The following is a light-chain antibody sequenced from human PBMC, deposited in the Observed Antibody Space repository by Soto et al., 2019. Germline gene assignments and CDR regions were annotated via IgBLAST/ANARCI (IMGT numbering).Light chain of an antibody. Sequence: QSALTQPASVSGSPGQSVTISCTGTTSDIGAYNHVSWYQHHPGKAPKLMIYDVNNRPSGVSNRFSGSKSGNTASLTISGLDAEDEVDYCSPSYGTSTTDVFGTGTKLTVL. V-gene: IGLV2-14*03. CDR2: DVN. J-gene: IGLJ1*01. CDR1: TSDIGAYNH. CDR3: PSYGTSTTDV.